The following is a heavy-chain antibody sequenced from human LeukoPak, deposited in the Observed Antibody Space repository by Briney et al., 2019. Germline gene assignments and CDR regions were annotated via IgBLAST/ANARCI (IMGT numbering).Heavy chain of an antibody. D-gene: IGHD2-21*02. CDR2: INPNSGGT. J-gene: IGHJ4*02. V-gene: IGHV1-2*02. Sequence: GASVKVSCKASGYTFTGYYIHWVRQAPGQGPEWMGWINPNSGGTNYAQKFQGRVTMTRDTSISIAYMDLSRLRSDDTAVYYCARTYCAEDCSIRYFDYWGQGTLVTVSS. CDR3: ARTYCAEDCSIRYFDY. CDR1: GYTFTGYY.